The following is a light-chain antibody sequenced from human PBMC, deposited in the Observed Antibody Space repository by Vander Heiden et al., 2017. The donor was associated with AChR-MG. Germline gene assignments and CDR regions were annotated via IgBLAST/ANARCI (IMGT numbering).Light chain of an antibody. V-gene: IGKV1-39*01. J-gene: IGKJ2*01. Sequence: DIQMTQSPSSLSASVGVSVTITCRASQSISTFLNWYQQKPGKAPKLLIHAAFTLQSGVPSRFSGSGSGTDFTLTISKLQPEDFTTYYCQQCFGTPSTFGQGTRLEIK. CDR1: QSISTF. CDR3: QQCFGTPST. CDR2: AAF.